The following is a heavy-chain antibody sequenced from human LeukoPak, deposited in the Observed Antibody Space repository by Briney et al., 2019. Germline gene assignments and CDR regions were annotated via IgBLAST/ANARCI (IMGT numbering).Heavy chain of an antibody. CDR1: GFTFGSYS. CDR3: ARATDYYYYGMDV. V-gene: IGHV3-21*01. Sequence: TGGSLRLSCPASGFTFGSYSMNWVRQAPGKGLEWVSSISSSSSYIYYADSVKGRFTISRDNAKNSLYLQMNSLRAEDTAVYYCARATDYYYYGMDVWGQGTTVTVSS. CDR2: ISSSSSYI. J-gene: IGHJ6*02.